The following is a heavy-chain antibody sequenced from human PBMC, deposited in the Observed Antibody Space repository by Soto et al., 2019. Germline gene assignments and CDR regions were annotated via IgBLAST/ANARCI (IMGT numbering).Heavy chain of an antibody. CDR3: ARHAATMVRGVIIGTPNWFDP. Sequence: LSLTCTVSGGSISSSSYYWGWIRQPPGKGLEWIGSIYYSGSTYYNPSLKSRVTISVDTSKNQFSLKLSSVTAADTAVYYCARHAATMVRGVIIGTPNWFDPWGQRTLVTVS. D-gene: IGHD3-10*01. CDR1: GGSISSSSYY. V-gene: IGHV4-39*01. CDR2: IYYSGST. J-gene: IGHJ5*02.